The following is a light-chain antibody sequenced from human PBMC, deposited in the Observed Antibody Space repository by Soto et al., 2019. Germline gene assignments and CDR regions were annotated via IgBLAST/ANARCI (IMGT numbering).Light chain of an antibody. Sequence: ENVLTQSPGTLSLSPGERATLSCRASQSVSSRYLTWYQQKPGQAPRLLIYGASSRATGIPDRFSGSGSGTDFTLTISRLEPEDFAVYYCQHFDTPLTWTFGQGTKVEI. V-gene: IGKV3-20*01. J-gene: IGKJ1*01. CDR3: QHFDTPLTWT. CDR2: GAS. CDR1: QSVSSRY.